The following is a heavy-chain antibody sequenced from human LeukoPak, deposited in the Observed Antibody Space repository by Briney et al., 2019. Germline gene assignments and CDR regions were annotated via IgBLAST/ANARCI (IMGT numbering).Heavy chain of an antibody. V-gene: IGHV3-30*02. CDR2: IRYDGSNK. D-gene: IGHD3-10*01. CDR1: GFTFSSYG. Sequence: GGSLRLSCAASGFTFSSYGMHWVRQAPGKGLEGVAFIRYDGSNKYYADSVKGRFTISRDNSKNTLYLQMNSLRAEDTAVYYCAKPVLLWFGELLDWYFDLWGRGTLVTVSS. CDR3: AKPVLLWFGELLDWYFDL. J-gene: IGHJ2*01.